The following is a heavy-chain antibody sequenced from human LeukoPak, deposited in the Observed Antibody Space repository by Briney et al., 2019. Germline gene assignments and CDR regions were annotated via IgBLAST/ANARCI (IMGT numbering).Heavy chain of an antibody. V-gene: IGHV3-49*03. D-gene: IGHD1-26*01. J-gene: IGHJ4*02. Sequence: GGSLRLSCTASGFTFGDYAMSWIRQAPGKGLEWVGFIRSKAYGETADYAASVKGRFTISRDDSKSIAYLQMNSLKTEDTAVYYCTREALVVDYWGQGTLVTVSS. CDR1: GFTFGDYA. CDR2: IRSKAYGETA. CDR3: TREALVVDY.